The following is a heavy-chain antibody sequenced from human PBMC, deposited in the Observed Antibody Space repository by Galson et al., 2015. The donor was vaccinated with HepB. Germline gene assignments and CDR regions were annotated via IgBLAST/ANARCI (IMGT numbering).Heavy chain of an antibody. CDR3: AKDLNVLLWFGELGLDY. CDR2: ISGSGGST. D-gene: IGHD3-10*01. CDR1: GFTFSSYA. Sequence: SLRLSCAASGFTFSSYAMSWVRQAPGKGLEWVSAISGSGGSTYYADSVKGRFTISRDNSKNTLYLQMNSLRAEDTAVYYCAKDLNVLLWFGELGLDYWGQGTLVTVSS. V-gene: IGHV3-23*01. J-gene: IGHJ4*02.